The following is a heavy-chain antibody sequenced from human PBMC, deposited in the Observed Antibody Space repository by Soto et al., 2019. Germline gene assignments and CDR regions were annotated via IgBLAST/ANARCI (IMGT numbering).Heavy chain of an antibody. CDR3: ARAWYSSGWYSMDV. D-gene: IGHD6-19*01. CDR1: VGTFNSYA. J-gene: IGHJ6*02. CDR2: IIPMFGTA. Sequence: GASVKVSCTASVGTFNSYAMSWVRQAPGQGLEWMGGIIPMFGTANYAQKFQGRVTIIADESTSTAYTELSSLRSDDTAVYYCARAWYSSGWYSMDVWGQGTTVTVSS. V-gene: IGHV1-69*13.